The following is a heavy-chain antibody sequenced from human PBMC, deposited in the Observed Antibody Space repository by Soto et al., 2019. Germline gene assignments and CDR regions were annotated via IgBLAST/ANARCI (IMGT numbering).Heavy chain of an antibody. D-gene: IGHD1-26*01. CDR1: GFTFSSYG. V-gene: IGHV3-30*18. CDR3: AKEGGLSGSYYISSSYYFDY. CDR2: ISYDGSNT. Sequence: QVQLVESGGGVVQPGRSLRLSCVASGFTFSSYGMHWVRQAPGKGLEWVAIISYDGSNTYYADSVKGRFTISRDNSKNRLYLQMNRLRAEVTSVYYCAKEGGLSGSYYISSSYYFDYWGQGTLVTVSS. J-gene: IGHJ4*02.